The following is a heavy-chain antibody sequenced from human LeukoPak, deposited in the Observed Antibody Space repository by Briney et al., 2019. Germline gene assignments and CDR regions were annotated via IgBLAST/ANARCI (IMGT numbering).Heavy chain of an antibody. J-gene: IGHJ4*02. V-gene: IGHV4-34*01. Sequence: SETLSLTCAVYGGSFSSYYWSWIRQPPGKGLEWIGEINHSGSTNYNPSLKSRVTISVDTSKNQCSLKLSSVTAADTAVYYCARRVGTMVGGVITIQDYWGQGSLVTV. D-gene: IGHD3-10*01. CDR2: INHSGST. CDR1: GGSFSSYY. CDR3: ARRVGTMVGGVITIQDY.